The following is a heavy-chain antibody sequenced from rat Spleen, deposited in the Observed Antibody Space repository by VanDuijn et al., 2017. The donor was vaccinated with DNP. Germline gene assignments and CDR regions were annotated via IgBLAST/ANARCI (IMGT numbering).Heavy chain of an antibody. CDR3: AKGPIYGGWSDYFYY. Sequence: EVKLVESGGGLVQPGRSLKLSCAASGFNFNDFWMGWVRQAPGKGLEWIGEINKDSSTLNYSPSLKDKFTISRDNVQNTLYLQMSKVGSEDTAIYYCAKGPIYGGWSDYFYYGGQAVFVTVSS. D-gene: IGHD1-11*01. CDR1: GFNFNDFW. CDR2: INKDSSTL. J-gene: IGHJ2*01. V-gene: IGHV4-2*01.